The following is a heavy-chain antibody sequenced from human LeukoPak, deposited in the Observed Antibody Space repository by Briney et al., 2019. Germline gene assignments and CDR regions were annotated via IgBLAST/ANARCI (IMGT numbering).Heavy chain of an antibody. CDR3: ARGAYSNGLYYFDY. Sequence: ASVKVSCKASGGTFNSYVISWVRQAPGQGLEWMGGLIPMFGTADYPQKFQGRATITADESTSTAYMELSSLRSEDTAVYFCARGAYSNGLYYFDYWGQGTLVTVSS. CDR1: GGTFNSYV. V-gene: IGHV1-69*13. D-gene: IGHD6-19*01. CDR2: LIPMFGTA. J-gene: IGHJ4*02.